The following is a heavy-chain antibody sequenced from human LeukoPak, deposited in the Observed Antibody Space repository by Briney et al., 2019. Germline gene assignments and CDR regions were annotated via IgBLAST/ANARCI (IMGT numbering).Heavy chain of an antibody. Sequence: GGSLRLSCAASGFTLSRYWMSWVRQAPGKGLEWVALISNDETNRYYADSVKGRFTISRDNSKNTLYLQMHSLTAEDTAVYYCARAERYYDILTGYYKYNWFDPWGQGTLVTVSS. J-gene: IGHJ5*02. D-gene: IGHD3-9*01. CDR1: GFTLSRYW. V-gene: IGHV3-30-3*01. CDR3: ARAERYYDILTGYYKYNWFDP. CDR2: ISNDETNR.